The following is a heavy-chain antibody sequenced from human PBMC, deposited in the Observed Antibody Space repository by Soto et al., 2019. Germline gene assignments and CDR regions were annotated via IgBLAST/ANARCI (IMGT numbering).Heavy chain of an antibody. CDR1: GGSISSGDYY. D-gene: IGHD3-10*01. CDR3: ARVXGSLLWFGEPPNNWFDP. V-gene: IGHV4-30-4*01. CDR2: IYYSGST. J-gene: IGHJ5*02. Sequence: KSSETLSLTCTVSGGSISSGDYYWSWIRQPPGKGLEWIGYIYYSGSTYYNPSLKSRVTISVDTSKNQFSLKLSSVTAADTAVYYCARVXGSLLWFGEPPNNWFDPWGQGTLVTVSS.